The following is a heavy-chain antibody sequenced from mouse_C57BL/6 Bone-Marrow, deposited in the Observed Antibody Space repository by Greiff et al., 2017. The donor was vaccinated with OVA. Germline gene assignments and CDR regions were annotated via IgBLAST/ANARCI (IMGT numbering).Heavy chain of an antibody. CDR1: GYAFTNYL. V-gene: IGHV1-54*01. J-gene: IGHJ2*01. Sequence: QVQLQQSGAELVRPGTSVKVSCKASGYAFTNYLIEWVKQRPGQGLEWIGVINPGSGGTNYNEKFKGKATLTADKSSSTAYMQLSSLTSEDSAVYFCARRGVTGSYFDYWGQGTTLTVSS. D-gene: IGHD4-1*01. CDR2: INPGSGGT. CDR3: ARRGVTGSYFDY.